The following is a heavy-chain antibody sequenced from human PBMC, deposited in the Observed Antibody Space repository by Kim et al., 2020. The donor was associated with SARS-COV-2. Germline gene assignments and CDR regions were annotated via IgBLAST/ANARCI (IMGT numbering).Heavy chain of an antibody. Sequence: GGSLRLSCTASGFYFNNAWMTWVRQAPGKGLEWIGRVKSEVDGGTTEYAAPVRGRVTISRDDSKEMVFLQMSSLKTEDTAVYYCTTGLSGLGSYYHRVYFVHWGQGTLVTVSS. CDR3: TTGLSGLGSYYHRVYFVH. D-gene: IGHD3-10*01. J-gene: IGHJ4*02. CDR1: GFYFNNAW. V-gene: IGHV3-15*01. CDR2: VKSEVDGGTT.